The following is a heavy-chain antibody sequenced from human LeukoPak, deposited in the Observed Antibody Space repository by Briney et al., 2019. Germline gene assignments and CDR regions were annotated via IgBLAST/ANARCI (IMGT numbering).Heavy chain of an antibody. CDR2: IYPGDSDT. D-gene: IGHD4/OR15-4a*01. J-gene: IGHJ4*02. CDR1: GYSFTSYW. CDR3: ARHIGLTTRYLDY. Sequence: GESLKISCKGSGYSFTSYWIGWVRQMPGKGLEWMGIIYPGDSDTRYSPSFQGHVTISADKSVSTAYLQWSSLKDSDTAMYYCARHIGLTTRYLDYWGQGTPVTVSP. V-gene: IGHV5-51*01.